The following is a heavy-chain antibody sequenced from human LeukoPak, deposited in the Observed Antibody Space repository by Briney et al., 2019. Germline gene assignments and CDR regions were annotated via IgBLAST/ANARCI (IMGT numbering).Heavy chain of an antibody. CDR2: IYYSGST. CDR1: GGSISSSSYY. D-gene: IGHD3-16*01. Sequence: SETLSLTCTVSGGSISSSSYYWGWIRQPPGKGLEWIGSIYYSGSTYYNPSLKSRVTISVDTSKNQFSLKLSSVTAADTAVYYCARHFPSPARGIDYWGQGTLVTVSS. J-gene: IGHJ4*02. CDR3: ARHFPSPARGIDY. V-gene: IGHV4-39*01.